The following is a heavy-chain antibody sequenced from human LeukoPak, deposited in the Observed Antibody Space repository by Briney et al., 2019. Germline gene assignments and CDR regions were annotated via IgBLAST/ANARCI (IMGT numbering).Heavy chain of an antibody. CDR3: ARTTLLWFGELLDAFDI. Sequence: SETLSLTCAVSGGSFSGYNWSWIRQPPGKGLEWIGEINHSGSAKYNPSLKSRVTISVDTSKNQFSLKLSSVTAADTALYCGARTTLLWFGELLDAFDIWGQGTMVIVSS. CDR2: INHSGSA. D-gene: IGHD3-10*01. V-gene: IGHV4-34*01. J-gene: IGHJ3*02. CDR1: GGSFSGYN.